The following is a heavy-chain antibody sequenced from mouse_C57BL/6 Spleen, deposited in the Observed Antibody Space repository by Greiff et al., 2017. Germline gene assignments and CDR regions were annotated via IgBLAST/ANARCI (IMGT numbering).Heavy chain of an antibody. CDR2: IYPGDGDT. J-gene: IGHJ2*01. CDR3: ARSPSTVVATDY. V-gene: IGHV1-82*01. D-gene: IGHD1-1*01. CDR1: GYAFSSSW. Sequence: QVQLQQSGPELVKPGASVKISCKASGYAFSSSWMNWVKQRPGKGLEWIGRIYPGDGDTNYNGKFKGKATLTADKSSSTAYMQLSSLTSEDSAVYFCARSPSTVVATDYWGQGTTLTVSS.